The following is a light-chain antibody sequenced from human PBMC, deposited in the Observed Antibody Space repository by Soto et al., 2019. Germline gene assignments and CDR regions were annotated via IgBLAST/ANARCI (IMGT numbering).Light chain of an antibody. J-gene: IGLJ1*01. CDR1: SSDVGSYNL. CDR2: EGS. V-gene: IGLV2-23*01. CDR3: CSYAGNTYV. Sequence: QAVVTQPASVSGSPGQSITISCTGTSSDVGSYNLVSWYQQYPGKAPKLMIYEGSKRPSGVSNRFSGSKSGNTASLTISGLQGEDEADYYCCSYAGNTYVIGTGTKLTVL.